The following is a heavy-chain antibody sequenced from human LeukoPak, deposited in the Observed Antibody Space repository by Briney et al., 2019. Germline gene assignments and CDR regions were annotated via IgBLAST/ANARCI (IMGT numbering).Heavy chain of an antibody. J-gene: IGHJ6*02. Sequence: GGSLRLSCAASGFTFSSYAMSWVRQAPGKGLEWVSAISGSGGSTYYADSVKGRLTISRDNSKNTLYLQMNSLRAEDTAVYYCAKKGQYYYDSSRERYYYYGMDVWGQGTTVTVSS. D-gene: IGHD3-22*01. CDR1: GFTFSSYA. CDR3: AKKGQYYYDSSRERYYYYGMDV. CDR2: ISGSGGST. V-gene: IGHV3-23*01.